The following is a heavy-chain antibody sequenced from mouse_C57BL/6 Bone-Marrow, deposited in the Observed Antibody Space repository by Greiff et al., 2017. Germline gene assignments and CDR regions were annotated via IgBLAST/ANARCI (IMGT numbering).Heavy chain of an antibody. CDR1: GFNIKDYY. Sequence: EVQLQQSGAELVRPGASVKLSCTASGFNIKDYYMHWVKQRPEQGLEWIGRIDPEDGDTEYAPKFQGKATMTADTSYNTAYLQLSSLTSEDTAVYYCTFYYYGSSYWYFDVWGTGTTVTVSS. V-gene: IGHV14-1*01. CDR3: TFYYYGSSYWYFDV. J-gene: IGHJ1*03. D-gene: IGHD1-1*01. CDR2: IDPEDGDT.